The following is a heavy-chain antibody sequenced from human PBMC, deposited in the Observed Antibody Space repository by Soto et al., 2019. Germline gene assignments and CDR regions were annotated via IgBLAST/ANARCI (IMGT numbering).Heavy chain of an antibody. Sequence: GSLRLLCAASQFTFDKYYMTWVRQAPGKGPEWVANIKPDGSEQYYVDSVKGRFTISRDNANNPLYLQMNSLRAEDTAVYFCARGNWNYYYGFDVWGQGTTVTVSS. D-gene: IGHD1-20*01. J-gene: IGHJ6*02. CDR1: QFTFDKYY. V-gene: IGHV3-7*01. CDR3: ARGNWNYYYGFDV. CDR2: IKPDGSEQ.